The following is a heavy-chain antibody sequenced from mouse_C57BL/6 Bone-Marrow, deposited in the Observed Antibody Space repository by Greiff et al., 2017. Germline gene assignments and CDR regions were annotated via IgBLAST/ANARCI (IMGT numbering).Heavy chain of an antibody. Sequence: QVQLQQPGAELVMPGASVKLSCKASCYTFTSYWMHWVKQRPGQGLEWIGEIDPSDSYTNYNQKFKGKSTLTVDKSSSTAYMQLSSLTSEDSAVYYCARSSTVVAPFDYWGQGTTLTVAS. CDR2: IDPSDSYT. CDR1: CYTFTSYW. D-gene: IGHD1-1*01. V-gene: IGHV1-69*01. CDR3: ARSSTVVAPFDY. J-gene: IGHJ2*01.